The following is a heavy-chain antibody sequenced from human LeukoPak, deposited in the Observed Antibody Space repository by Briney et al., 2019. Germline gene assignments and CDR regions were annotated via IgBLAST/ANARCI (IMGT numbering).Heavy chain of an antibody. CDR1: GYTFTSYY. V-gene: IGHV1-2*02. Sequence: ASVKVSCKASGYTFTSYYMHWVRQAPGQGLEWMGIINPSGGNTNYAQKFQGRVTMTRDTSISTAYMELSRLRSDDTAVYYCARELEYYFDYWGQGTLVTVSS. CDR3: ARELEYYFDY. CDR2: INPSGGNT. J-gene: IGHJ4*02. D-gene: IGHD2/OR15-2a*01.